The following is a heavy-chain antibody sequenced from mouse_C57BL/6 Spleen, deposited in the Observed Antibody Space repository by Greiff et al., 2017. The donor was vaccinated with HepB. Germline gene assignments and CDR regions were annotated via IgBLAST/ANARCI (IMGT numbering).Heavy chain of an antibody. CDR2: INPNNGGT. Sequence: VQLQQSGPELVKPGASVKIPCKASGYTFTDYNMDWVKQSHGKSLEWIGDINPNNGGTIYNQKFKGKATLTVDKSSSTAYMELRSLTAEDTAVYYCARKRITTRDFDYWGQGTTLTVSS. V-gene: IGHV1-18*01. CDR3: ARKRITTRDFDY. D-gene: IGHD1-1*01. J-gene: IGHJ2*01. CDR1: GYTFTDYN.